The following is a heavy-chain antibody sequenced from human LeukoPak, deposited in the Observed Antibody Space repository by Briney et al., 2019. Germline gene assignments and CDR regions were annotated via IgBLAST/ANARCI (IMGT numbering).Heavy chain of an antibody. Sequence: KSGGSLRLSCAASGFTFTNGWMSWVRQPPGKGLEWNGEINHSGSTNYNPSLKSRVTISVDTSKNQFSLKLSSVTAADTAVYYCARGRSYYYDSIDMDVWGKGTTVTVSS. V-gene: IGHV4-34*01. J-gene: IGHJ6*03. CDR1: GFTFTNGW. CDR2: INHSGST. D-gene: IGHD3-22*01. CDR3: ARGRSYYYDSIDMDV.